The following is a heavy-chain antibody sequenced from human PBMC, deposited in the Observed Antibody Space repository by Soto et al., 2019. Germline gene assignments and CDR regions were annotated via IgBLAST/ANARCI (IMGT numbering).Heavy chain of an antibody. Sequence: EVQLVESGGGLVQPGGSLRLSCAASGFTFSSYSMNWVRQAPGKGLEWVSYISSSSSTIYYADSVKGRFTISIDNAKNSLYLQMNSLRDEDTAVYYCARDWAEYYYDSSGYFDAFDIWGQGTMVTVSS. D-gene: IGHD3-22*01. CDR2: ISSSSSTI. CDR3: ARDWAEYYYDSSGYFDAFDI. CDR1: GFTFSSYS. J-gene: IGHJ3*02. V-gene: IGHV3-48*02.